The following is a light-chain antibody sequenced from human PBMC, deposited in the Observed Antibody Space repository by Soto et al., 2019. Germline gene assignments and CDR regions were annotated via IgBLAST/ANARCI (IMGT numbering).Light chain of an antibody. CDR3: LQDQAYPWT. V-gene: IGKV1-17*01. CDR2: DTF. Sequence: DIQMTQSPSSVSSSVEARVTITCRASQGIRYNLGWYQQRPGKAPERLIYDTFTLASGVPSRFSGSGSGTEFTLTIASLQPEDVATYYCLQDQAYPWTFGQGTKV. J-gene: IGKJ1*01. CDR1: QGIRYN.